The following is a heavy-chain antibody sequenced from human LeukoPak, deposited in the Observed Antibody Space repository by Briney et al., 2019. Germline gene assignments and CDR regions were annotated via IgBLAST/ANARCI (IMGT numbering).Heavy chain of an antibody. CDR3: ARGGMITFGGVIAPFDY. J-gene: IGHJ4*02. D-gene: IGHD3-16*02. V-gene: IGHV4-39*07. CDR1: GGSMSNSSYY. CDR2: IYTSGST. Sequence: PSETLSLTCTVSGGSMSNSSYYWGWIRQPPGKGLEWIGRIYTSGSTNYNPSLKSRVTISVDTSKNQFSLKLSSVTAADTAVYYCARGGMITFGGVIAPFDYWGQGTLVTVSS.